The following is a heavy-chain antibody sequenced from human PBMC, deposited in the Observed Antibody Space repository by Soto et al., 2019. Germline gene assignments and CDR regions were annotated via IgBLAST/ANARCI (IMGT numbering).Heavy chain of an antibody. CDR3: ARELGSMMIDP. V-gene: IGHV1-69*08. CDR1: GGTFSSYT. CDR2: IIPILGIA. J-gene: IGHJ5*02. D-gene: IGHD3-16*01. Sequence: QVQLVQSGAEVKKPGSSVKVSCKASGGTFSSYTISWVRQAPGQGLEWMGRIIPILGIANYAQKFQGRVTITADKSTSTAYMELSSLRSEDTAVYYCARELGSMMIDPWGQGTLVTVSS.